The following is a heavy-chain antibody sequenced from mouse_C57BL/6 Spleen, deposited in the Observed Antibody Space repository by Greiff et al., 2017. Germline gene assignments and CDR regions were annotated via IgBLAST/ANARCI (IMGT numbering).Heavy chain of an antibody. V-gene: IGHV1-80*01. CDR3: ARRGGNWDFDY. CDR2: IYPGDGDT. D-gene: IGHD4-1*01. Sequence: VQLQESGAELVKPGASVKISCKASGYAFSSYWMNWVKQRPGKGLEWIGQIYPGDGDTNYNGKFKGKATLTADKSSSTAYMQHSSLTSEDSAVYCCARRGGNWDFDYWGQGTTLTVSS. J-gene: IGHJ2*01. CDR1: GYAFSSYW.